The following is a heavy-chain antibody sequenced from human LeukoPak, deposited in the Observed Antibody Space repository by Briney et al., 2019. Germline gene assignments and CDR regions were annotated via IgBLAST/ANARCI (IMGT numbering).Heavy chain of an antibody. CDR3: AREGGYCSGGSCYSGWFDP. D-gene: IGHD2-15*01. CDR2: ISAYNGNT. V-gene: IGHV1-18*01. CDR1: GYTFTSYG. Sequence: ASVKVSCKASGYTFTSYGISWVRQAPGQGLEWMGWISAYNGNTNYAQKLQGRVTMTTDTSTSTAYMKLRSLRSDDTAVYYCAREGGYCSGGSCYSGWFDPWGQGTLVTVSS. J-gene: IGHJ5*02.